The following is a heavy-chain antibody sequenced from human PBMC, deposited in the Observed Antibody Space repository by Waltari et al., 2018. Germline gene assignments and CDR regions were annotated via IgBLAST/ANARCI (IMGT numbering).Heavy chain of an antibody. Sequence: QVQLQESGPGLVKPSETLSLTCAVSGYSISSGYYWGWIRQPPGKGLEWIGSIYHSGSTYYNPSLKSRVTISVDTSKNQFSLKLSSVTAADTAVYYCARHKYGSYFHFDYWGQGTLVTVSS. CDR3: ARHKYGSYFHFDY. J-gene: IGHJ4*02. CDR1: GYSISSGYY. V-gene: IGHV4-38-2*01. D-gene: IGHD1-26*01. CDR2: IYHSGST.